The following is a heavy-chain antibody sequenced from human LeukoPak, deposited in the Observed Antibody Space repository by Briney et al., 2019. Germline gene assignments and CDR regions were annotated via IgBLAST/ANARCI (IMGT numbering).Heavy chain of an antibody. D-gene: IGHD4-17*01. V-gene: IGHV1-18*01. Sequence: ASVKVSCKASGYTFTSYGISWVRQAPGQGLEWMGWISAYNGNTNYAQKLQGRVTMTTDTSTSTACMELRSLRSDDTAVYYCARDYGDHTGCGDYWGQGTLVTVSS. J-gene: IGHJ4*02. CDR3: ARDYGDHTGCGDY. CDR2: ISAYNGNT. CDR1: GYTFTSYG.